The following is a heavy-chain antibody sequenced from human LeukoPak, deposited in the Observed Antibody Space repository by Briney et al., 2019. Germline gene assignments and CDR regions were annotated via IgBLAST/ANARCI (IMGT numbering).Heavy chain of an antibody. J-gene: IGHJ4*02. D-gene: IGHD2-2*01. Sequence: GRSLRLSCAASGFTFSSYAMHWVRQAPGKGLEWVAVISYDGSNKYYADSVKGRFTISRDNSKNTLYLQMNSLRAEDTAVYYCARGYCSSTSCSSFDYRGQGTLVTVSS. CDR2: ISYDGSNK. V-gene: IGHV3-30*04. CDR3: ARGYCSSTSCSSFDY. CDR1: GFTFSSYA.